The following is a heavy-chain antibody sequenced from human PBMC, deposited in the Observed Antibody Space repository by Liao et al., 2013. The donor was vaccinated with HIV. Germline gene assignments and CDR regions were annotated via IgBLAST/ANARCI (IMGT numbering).Heavy chain of an antibody. D-gene: IGHD3-9*01. CDR3: ARGARADPLTGLHWHFDL. Sequence: QVQLQQWGAGLLKPSETLSLTCTVSADSISPYYWSWIRQSPGKGLDWIGYIYYSGSTNYNPSLKSRVTLSVDTSKNHFSLSLSSVTAADTAVYYCARGARADPLTGLHWHFDLWGRGALVTVSS. CDR1: ADSISPYY. J-gene: IGHJ4*02. CDR2: IYYSGST. V-gene: IGHV4-59*01.